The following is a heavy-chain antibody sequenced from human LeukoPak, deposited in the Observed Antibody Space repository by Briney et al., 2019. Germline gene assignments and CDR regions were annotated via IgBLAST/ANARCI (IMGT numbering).Heavy chain of an antibody. Sequence: ASVKVSCKASGYTFSNFDISWVRQATGQGLEWMGWMSPNSGNTGYAGKFQGRIAMTRDTSINIAYMELSSLTPEDTAVYYCARNGGLADWWGQGTLVTVSS. CDR3: ARNGGLADW. CDR1: GYTFSNFD. CDR2: MSPNSGNT. V-gene: IGHV1-8*01. D-gene: IGHD2-8*01. J-gene: IGHJ4*02.